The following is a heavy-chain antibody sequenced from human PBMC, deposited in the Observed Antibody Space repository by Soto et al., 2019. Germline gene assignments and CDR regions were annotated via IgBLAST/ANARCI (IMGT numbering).Heavy chain of an antibody. D-gene: IGHD3-22*01. Sequence: SETLSLTCAVYGGSFSGYYWSWIRQPPGKGLEWIGEINHSGSTNYNPSLKSRVTISVDTSKNQFSLKLSSVTAADTAVYYCARGAFDSSGYRFGYWGQGTLVTVSS. V-gene: IGHV4-34*01. CDR3: ARGAFDSSGYRFGY. J-gene: IGHJ4*02. CDR1: GGSFSGYY. CDR2: INHSGST.